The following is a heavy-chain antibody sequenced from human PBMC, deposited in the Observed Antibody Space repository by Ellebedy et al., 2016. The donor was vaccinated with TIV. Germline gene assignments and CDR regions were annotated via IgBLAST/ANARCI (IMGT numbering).Heavy chain of an antibody. CDR3: ARAFSGSGSYYFLLGY. V-gene: IGHV1-69*13. CDR1: GGTFSSYA. Sequence: AASVKVSCKASGGTFSSYAISWVRQAPGQGLEWMGGIIPIFGTANYEQKFQGRVTITADESTSTAYMELSSLRSEDTAVYYCARAFSGSGSYYFLLGYWGQGTLVTVSS. D-gene: IGHD3-10*01. CDR2: IIPIFGTA. J-gene: IGHJ4*02.